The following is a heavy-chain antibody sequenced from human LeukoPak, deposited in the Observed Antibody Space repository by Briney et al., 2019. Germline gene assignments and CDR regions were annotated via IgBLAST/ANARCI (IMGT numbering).Heavy chain of an antibody. CDR3: AKDSTILEWTPDAFDI. J-gene: IGHJ3*02. CDR2: ISGSGGST. V-gene: IGHV3-23*01. Sequence: PGGSLRLSCAASGFTFSSYAMSWVRQAPGKGLEWVSAISGSGGSTYYADSVKGRFTISRDNSKNTLYLQMNSLRAEDTAVYYCAKDSTILEWTPDAFDIWGQGTMVTVSS. CDR1: GFTFSSYA. D-gene: IGHD3-3*01.